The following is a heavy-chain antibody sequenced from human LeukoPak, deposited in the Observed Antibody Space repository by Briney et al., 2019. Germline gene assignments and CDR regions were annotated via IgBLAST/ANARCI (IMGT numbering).Heavy chain of an antibody. J-gene: IGHJ4*02. D-gene: IGHD7-27*01. CDR2: ITVSGGST. CDR1: GFTFSSYA. Sequence: GGSLRLSCTASGFTFSSYAMSWVRQAPGKGLEWVSTITVSGGSTYYADSVKGRFTISRDNSKNTLDLQMSSLRAEDTAVYYCAKANWGSGYWGQGTLVTVSS. V-gene: IGHV3-23*01. CDR3: AKANWGSGY.